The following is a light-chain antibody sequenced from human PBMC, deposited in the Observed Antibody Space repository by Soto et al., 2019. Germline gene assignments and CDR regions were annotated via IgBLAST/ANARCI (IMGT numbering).Light chain of an antibody. CDR3: QVWDSSSDHVV. CDR1: NIGSKS. CDR2: YDS. Sequence: SYELTQPPSVSVAPGKTARITCGGNNIGSKSVHWYQQKPGQAPVLVIYYDSDRPSGIPERFSGSTSGNTATLTISRVEAGDEAEYYCQVWDSSSDHVVFGGGTKLTVL. V-gene: IGLV3-21*04. J-gene: IGLJ2*01.